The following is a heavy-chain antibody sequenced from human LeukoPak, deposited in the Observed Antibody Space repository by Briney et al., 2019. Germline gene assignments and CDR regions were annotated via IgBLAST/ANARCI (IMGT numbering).Heavy chain of an antibody. D-gene: IGHD3-10*01. Sequence: GGSLRLSCAASGFTVSSNYMSWVRQAPGKGLEWVSVIYSGGSTYYADSVKGRFTISRDNSKNTLYLQMNSLRAVDTAVCYCARSTLWFGADYWGQGTLVTVSS. CDR3: ARSTLWFGADY. CDR1: GFTVSSNY. J-gene: IGHJ4*02. V-gene: IGHV3-53*01. CDR2: IYSGGST.